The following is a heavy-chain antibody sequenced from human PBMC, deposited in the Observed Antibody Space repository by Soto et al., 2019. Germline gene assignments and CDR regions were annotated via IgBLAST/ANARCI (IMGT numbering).Heavy chain of an antibody. D-gene: IGHD2-8*01. CDR1: GYTLTELS. CDR2: ISAYNGKT. Sequence: ASVKVSCKVSGYTLTELSMHWVRQAPGKGLEWMGWISAYNGKTIYAQKLQGRVTMTTDTATSTAYMELGSLRSDDTAVYYCARDLGYCTNGVCHNWFDPWGQGTPVTVSS. J-gene: IGHJ5*02. CDR3: ARDLGYCTNGVCHNWFDP. V-gene: IGHV1-18*01.